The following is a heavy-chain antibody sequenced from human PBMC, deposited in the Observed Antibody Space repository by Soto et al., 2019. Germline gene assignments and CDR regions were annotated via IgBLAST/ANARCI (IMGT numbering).Heavy chain of an antibody. CDR2: ISAYNGNT. J-gene: IGHJ4*02. CDR1: GYTFTSYG. V-gene: IGHV1-18*01. D-gene: IGHD3-3*01. Sequence: ASVKVSCKASGYTFTSYGISWVRQAPGQWLEWMGWISAYNGNTNYAQKLQGRVTMTTDTSTSTAYMELRSLRSDDTAVYYCARGTYDFWSGYWDFDYWGQGTLVTVSS. CDR3: ARGTYDFWSGYWDFDY.